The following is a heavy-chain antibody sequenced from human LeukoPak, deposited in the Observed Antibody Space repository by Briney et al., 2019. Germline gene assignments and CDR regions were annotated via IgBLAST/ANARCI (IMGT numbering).Heavy chain of an antibody. V-gene: IGHV4-59*01. CDR3: ASGYDYARDAFDI. D-gene: IGHD5-12*01. Sequence: SETLSLTCTVSGGSISSYYWSWIRQPPGKGLEWIGYIYYSGSTNYNPSLKSRVTISADTSKNQFSLKLSSVTAADTAVYYCASGYDYARDAFDIWGQGTMVTVSS. CDR2: IYYSGST. J-gene: IGHJ3*02. CDR1: GGSISSYY.